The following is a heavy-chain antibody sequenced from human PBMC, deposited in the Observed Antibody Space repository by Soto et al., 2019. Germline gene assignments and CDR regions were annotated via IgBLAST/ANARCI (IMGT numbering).Heavy chain of an antibody. Sequence: SETLSLTCAVSGYSISSSNWWGWIRQPPGKGLEWIGYIYYSGSTYYNPSLKSRVTISVDTSKNQFSLRLSSVTAADTAVYYCAREMNYYDTSGDSYFDYWGQGTLVTVSS. J-gene: IGHJ4*02. V-gene: IGHV4-28*03. D-gene: IGHD3-22*01. CDR2: IYYSGST. CDR3: AREMNYYDTSGDSYFDY. CDR1: GYSISSSNW.